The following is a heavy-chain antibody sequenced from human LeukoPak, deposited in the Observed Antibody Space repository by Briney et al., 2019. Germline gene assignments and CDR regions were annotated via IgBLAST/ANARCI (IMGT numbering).Heavy chain of an antibody. Sequence: GGSLRLSCTASELTFSTSGFNWVRQAPGKGLEWVASIGPTGSDRYHADSIKGRFTISRDNANNFLYLQMNSLRAEDTAVYYCATETNGRHYDYWGQGTLLTVSS. CDR2: IGPTGSDR. J-gene: IGHJ4*02. CDR1: ELTFSTSG. V-gene: IGHV3-21*06. CDR3: ATETNGRHYDY. D-gene: IGHD1-14*01.